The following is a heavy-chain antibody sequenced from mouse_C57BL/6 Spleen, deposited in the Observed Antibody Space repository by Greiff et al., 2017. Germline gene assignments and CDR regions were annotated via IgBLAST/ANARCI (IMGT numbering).Heavy chain of an antibody. D-gene: IGHD1-2*01. J-gene: IGHJ2*01. CDR1: GYTFTDYE. Sequence: QVQLQQSGAELVRPGASVTLSCKASGYTFTDYEMHWVKQTPVHGLEWIGAIDPETGGTAYNQKFKGKAILTADKSSSTAYMELRSLTSEDSAVXYCTRANPYYFDYWGQGTTLTVSS. CDR2: IDPETGGT. CDR3: TRANPYYFDY. V-gene: IGHV1-15*01.